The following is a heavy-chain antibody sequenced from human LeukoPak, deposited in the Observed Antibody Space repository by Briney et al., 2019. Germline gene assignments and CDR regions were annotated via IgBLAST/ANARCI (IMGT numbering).Heavy chain of an antibody. V-gene: IGHV3-48*03. CDR2: ISGSGNTI. J-gene: IGHJ5*02. CDR3: ARGYCSSTSCWFDP. D-gene: IGHD2-2*01. CDR1: GFIFSSYE. Sequence: PGGSVRLSCAASGFIFSSYEMNWVRQAPGKGLEWVSYISGSGNTIFYADSVRGRFTISRDNAKNSLYLQMNSLRAEDTAVYYCARGYCSSTSCWFDPWGQGTLVTVSS.